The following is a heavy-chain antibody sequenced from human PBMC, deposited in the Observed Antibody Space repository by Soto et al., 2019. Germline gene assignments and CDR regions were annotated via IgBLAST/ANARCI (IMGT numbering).Heavy chain of an antibody. V-gene: IGHV3-74*01. CDR2: INSDGSST. J-gene: IGHJ4*02. CDR3: ARDGYNSFFDY. Sequence: PGESLKISCAASGFTFSSYWMHWVRQAPGKGLVWVSRINSDGSSTSYADSVKGRFTISRDNAKNTLYLQMNSLRAEDTAVYYCARDGYNSFFDYWGQGTLVTVSS. CDR1: GFTFSSYW. D-gene: IGHD5-12*01.